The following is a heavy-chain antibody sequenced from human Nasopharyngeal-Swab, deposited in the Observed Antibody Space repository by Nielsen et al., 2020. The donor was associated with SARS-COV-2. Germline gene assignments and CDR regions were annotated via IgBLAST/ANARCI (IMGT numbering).Heavy chain of an antibody. J-gene: IGHJ6*02. V-gene: IGHV3-23*03. D-gene: IGHD5-18*01. CDR1: GFTFSSYA. Sequence: GESLKISCAASGFTFSSYAMSWVRQAPGKGLEWVSVIYSGGSSTYYADSVKGRFTISRDNAKNSLYLQMNSLRDEDTAVYYCARRDTGGMDVWGQGTTVTVSS. CDR3: ARRDTGGMDV. CDR2: IYSGGSST.